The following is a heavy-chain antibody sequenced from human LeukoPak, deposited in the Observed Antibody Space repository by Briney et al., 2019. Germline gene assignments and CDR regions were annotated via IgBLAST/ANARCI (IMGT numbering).Heavy chain of an antibody. J-gene: IGHJ4*02. CDR2: ISSSSSTI. V-gene: IGHV3-48*04. D-gene: IGHD2-2*01. Sequence: GGSLRLSCAASGFTFSSYSMNWVRQAPGKGLEWVSYISSSSSTIYYADSVKGRFTISRDNAKNSLYLQMNSLRAEDTAVYYCARVREEVVPAAYYFDYWGQGTLVTVSS. CDR1: GFTFSSYS. CDR3: ARVREEVVPAAYYFDY.